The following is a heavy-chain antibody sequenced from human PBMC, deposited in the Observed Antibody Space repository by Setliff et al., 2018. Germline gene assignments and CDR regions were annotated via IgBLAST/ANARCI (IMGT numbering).Heavy chain of an antibody. J-gene: IGHJ4*02. D-gene: IGHD2-2*01. Sequence: GESLKISCKASGYTFSNYWIAGVRQVPGKGLEWMGIIYPGDSDTRYSPSCQGQVTISADKSISTAYLQWSSLKASDTAMYYCARMGYCSSTSCNYFDYWGQGTLVTVSS. CDR2: IYPGDSDT. V-gene: IGHV5-51*01. CDR1: GYTFSNYW. CDR3: ARMGYCSSTSCNYFDY.